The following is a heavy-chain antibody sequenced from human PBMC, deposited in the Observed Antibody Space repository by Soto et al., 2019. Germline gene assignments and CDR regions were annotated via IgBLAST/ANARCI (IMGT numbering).Heavy chain of an antibody. CDR2: IIPIFGTA. CDR3: ARDRDSDILTGCPWANYYFDC. J-gene: IGHJ4*02. Sequence: SVKVSCKASGGTFSSYAISWVRQAPGQGLEWMGGIIPIFGTANYAQKFQGRVTITADESTSTAYMELSSLRSEDTAVYYCARDRDSDILTGCPWANYYFDCWGKGTQVTVSS. CDR1: GGTFSSYA. V-gene: IGHV1-69*13. D-gene: IGHD3-9*01.